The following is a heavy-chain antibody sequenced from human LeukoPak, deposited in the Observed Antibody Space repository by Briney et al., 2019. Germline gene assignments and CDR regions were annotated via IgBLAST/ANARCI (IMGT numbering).Heavy chain of an antibody. CDR1: GFTFSSYA. CDR2: ISGSGGTT. D-gene: IGHD4-17*01. J-gene: IGHJ5*02. Sequence: GGSLRLSCAASGFTFSSYAMNWVRQAPGKGLEWVSAISGSGGTTYYADSVKGRFTISRDNSKNTLYLQMNSLRAEDTAVYYCAKGPSYGDYDWFDPWGQGTLVTVSS. CDR3: AKGPSYGDYDWFDP. V-gene: IGHV3-23*01.